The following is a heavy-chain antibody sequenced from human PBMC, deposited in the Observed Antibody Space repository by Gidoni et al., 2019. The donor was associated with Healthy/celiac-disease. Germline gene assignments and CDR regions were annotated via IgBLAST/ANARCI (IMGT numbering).Heavy chain of an antibody. D-gene: IGHD2-15*01. J-gene: IGHJ6*02. V-gene: IGHV1-69*01. CDR3: ARDYPRLRGYYYYYGMDV. CDR1: GVTFSGYA. CDR2: IITIFGTA. Sequence: QVQLVQSGAEVKKPGSSVKVSCKASGVTFSGYAFSWVRQAPGQGLEWMGGIITIFGTANYAQKFQGRVTITADESTSTAYMELSSLRSEDTAVYYCARDYPRLRGYYYYYGMDVWGQGTTVTVSS.